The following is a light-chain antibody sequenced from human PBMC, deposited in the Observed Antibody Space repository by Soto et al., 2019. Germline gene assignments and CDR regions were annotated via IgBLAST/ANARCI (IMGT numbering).Light chain of an antibody. V-gene: IGLV2-14*03. J-gene: IGLJ2*01. CDR1: IRDIGAYNL. Sequence: QSALTQPASVSGSPGQSITISCAGTIRDIGAYNLVSWYQQHPGKAPRLIFYEVRTRPSGLPLRFSGSKSGNTASLTISGLPAEDEAHYYCSSFTSKSTLVFGGGTKVTVL. CDR2: EVR. CDR3: SSFTSKSTLV.